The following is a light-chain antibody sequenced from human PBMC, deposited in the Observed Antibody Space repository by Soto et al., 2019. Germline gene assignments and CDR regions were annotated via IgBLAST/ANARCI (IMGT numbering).Light chain of an antibody. J-gene: IGKJ4*01. Sequence: EIVMTQSPATLSVSPGERATLSCRASQSVSSNLAWYQQKPGQAPRLLIYGASTRATGIPARFSGSGSGTEFTLTISSLQSEDIATYFCQQYDQLPLTFGGGTKVEIK. CDR3: QQYDQLPLT. CDR2: GAS. CDR1: QSVSSN. V-gene: IGKV3-15*01.